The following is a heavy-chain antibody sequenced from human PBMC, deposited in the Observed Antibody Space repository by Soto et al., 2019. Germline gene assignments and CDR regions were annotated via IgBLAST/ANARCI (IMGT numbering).Heavy chain of an antibody. V-gene: IGHV3-33*01. Sequence: GSLRLSCAASGFTFSSYGMHCVRQAPGKGLEWVAVIWYDGSDKYYADSVKGRFTISRDNSKNTLYLQMNSLRAEDTAVYYCARDRYSSGWFDPWGQGTLVTVSS. D-gene: IGHD6-19*01. CDR1: GFTFSSYG. CDR2: IWYDGSDK. J-gene: IGHJ5*02. CDR3: ARDRYSSGWFDP.